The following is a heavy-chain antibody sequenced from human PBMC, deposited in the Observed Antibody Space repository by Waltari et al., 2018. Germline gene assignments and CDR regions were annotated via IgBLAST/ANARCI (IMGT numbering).Heavy chain of an antibody. D-gene: IGHD3-3*01. J-gene: IGHJ5*02. CDR3: ARGITIFGVVNPGWFDP. CDR2: IYYSGST. V-gene: IGHV4-39*07. Sequence: QLQLQESGPGLVKPSETLSLTCTVSGCSISSSSYYWGWIRQPPGKGLEWIGSIYYSGSTYYNPSLKSRVTISVDTSKNQFSLKLSSVTAADTAVYYCARGITIFGVVNPGWFDPWGQGTLVTVSS. CDR1: GCSISSSSYY.